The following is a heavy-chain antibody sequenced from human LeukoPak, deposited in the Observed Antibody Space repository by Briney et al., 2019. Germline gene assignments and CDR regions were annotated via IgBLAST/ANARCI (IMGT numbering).Heavy chain of an antibody. Sequence: PGGSLRLSCAASGFTFTTYWMTWVRQAPGKGLEWVANIKEDGSENYYVDSVRGRFTISRDNAKNSLYLQMNSLRAEDMAVYYCARDAKSDISAAGGFDFWGQGTLVTVSS. V-gene: IGHV3-7*01. CDR2: IKEDGSEN. CDR3: ARDAKSDISAAGGFDF. CDR1: GFTFTTYW. J-gene: IGHJ4*02. D-gene: IGHD6-13*01.